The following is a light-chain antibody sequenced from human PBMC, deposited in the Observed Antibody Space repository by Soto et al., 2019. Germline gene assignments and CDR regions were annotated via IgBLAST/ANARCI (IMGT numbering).Light chain of an antibody. J-gene: IGLJ1*01. CDR1: SSDVGGYDY. Sequence: QSVLTQPASVSGSPGQSTAISCTGTSSDVGGYDYVSWYQQHPGKAPKVMIYDVSNRPSGVSNRFSGSKSGNTASLTISGLQAEDEADYYCSSYTSSSTYVFGTGTKVTVL. CDR3: SSYTSSSTYV. V-gene: IGLV2-14*01. CDR2: DVS.